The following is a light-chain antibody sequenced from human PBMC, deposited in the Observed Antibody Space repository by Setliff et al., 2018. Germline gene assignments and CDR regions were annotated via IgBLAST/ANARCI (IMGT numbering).Light chain of an antibody. V-gene: IGLV2-11*01. Sequence: LTQPRSVSGSPGQSVTISCTGTSSDVGGYNFVSWYQQHPGKAPQLIIFEVSRRPSGVPDRFSGSKSDNTASLTVSGLQADDEADYYCSSYAGNYHYVFGTGTKVTV. CDR2: EVS. CDR3: SSYAGNYHYV. J-gene: IGLJ1*01. CDR1: SSDVGGYNF.